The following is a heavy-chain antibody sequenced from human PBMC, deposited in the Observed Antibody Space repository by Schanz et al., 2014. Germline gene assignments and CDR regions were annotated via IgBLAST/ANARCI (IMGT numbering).Heavy chain of an antibody. J-gene: IGHJ4*02. CDR2: INSDGTKR. Sequence: EVQLLESGGGLVQPGGSLKLSCAASGLIFSNYVMSWVRQAPGKGLEWVAFINSDGTKRFYADSVKSRFTISRDNSRNTLYLQMNSLRAGDAAVYYGARGLIAAAGGAFDYWGQGTLVAVSA. CDR3: ARGLIAAAGGAFDY. V-gene: IGHV3-23*03. D-gene: IGHD6-13*01. CDR1: GLIFSNYV.